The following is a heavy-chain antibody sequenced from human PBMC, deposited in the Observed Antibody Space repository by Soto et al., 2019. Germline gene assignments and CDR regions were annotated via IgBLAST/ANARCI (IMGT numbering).Heavy chain of an antibody. Sequence: VASVKVSCKASGGTFSSYAISWVRQAPGQGLEWMGGIIPIFGTANYAQKFQGRVTITADESTSTAYMELSSLRSEDTAVYYCARDTVVTAAGPGNYYYYGMDVWGQGTKVTVSS. D-gene: IGHD6-13*01. V-gene: IGHV1-69*13. CDR2: IIPIFGTA. CDR3: ARDTVVTAAGPGNYYYYGMDV. CDR1: GGTFSSYA. J-gene: IGHJ6*02.